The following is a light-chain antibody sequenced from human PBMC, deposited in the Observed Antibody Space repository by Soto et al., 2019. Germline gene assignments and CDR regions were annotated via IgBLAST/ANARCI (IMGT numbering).Light chain of an antibody. J-gene: IGLJ1*01. CDR1: SSDVGNYNY. CDR2: EVS. V-gene: IGLV2-8*01. CDR3: TSYAGSNTYV. Sequence: QSALTQPPSASGSPGQSVTISRTGTSSDVGNYNYVSWYQHHPGKAPKLMIYEVSKWPSGVPDRFSGSKSGNTASLTVSGLQAEDEADYYCTSYAGSNTYVFGTGTKLTVL.